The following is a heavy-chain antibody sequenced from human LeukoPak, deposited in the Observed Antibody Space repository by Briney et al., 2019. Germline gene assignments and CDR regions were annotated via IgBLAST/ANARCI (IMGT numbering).Heavy chain of an antibody. J-gene: IGHJ4*02. D-gene: IGHD6-13*01. CDR2: INSDGSST. CDR3: AKGDREEVAGGTGFDY. Sequence: QPGGSLRLSCAASGFTFSSYWMHWVRQVPGKGLEWVSRINSDGSSTSYADSVKGRFTISRDNAKNTLSLQMNSLRLEDTAVYYCAKGDREEVAGGTGFDYWGQGTLVTVSS. CDR1: GFTFSSYW. V-gene: IGHV3-74*01.